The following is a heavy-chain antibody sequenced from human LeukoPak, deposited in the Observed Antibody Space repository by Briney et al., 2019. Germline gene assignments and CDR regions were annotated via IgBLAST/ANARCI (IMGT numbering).Heavy chain of an antibody. Sequence: SRTLSLTCTVSGGSISSGDYYWSWIRQPPGKGLEWIGYIYYSGSTYYNPSLKSRVTISVDTSKNQFSLKLSSVTAADTAVYYCARAFPLGNWFDPWGQGTLVTVSS. CDR1: GGSISSGDYY. J-gene: IGHJ5*02. CDR3: ARAFPLGNWFDP. D-gene: IGHD3-16*01. V-gene: IGHV4-30-4*08. CDR2: IYYSGST.